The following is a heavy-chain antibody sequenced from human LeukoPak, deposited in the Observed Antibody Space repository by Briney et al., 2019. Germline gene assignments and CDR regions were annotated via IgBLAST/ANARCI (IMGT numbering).Heavy chain of an antibody. CDR1: GDSVSSGTHY. CDR3: ATYRSALSYGMDV. D-gene: IGHD6-6*01. V-gene: IGHV4-61*02. Sequence: SQTLSLTCTVSGDSVSSGTHYWSWVRQPAGNGLEWIGRVAPSGSISCNPSLTSRVTISVDTSKNHFSLRLNSVTATDTAVYYCATYRSALSYGMDVWGRGTTVTVS. CDR2: VAPSGSI. J-gene: IGHJ6*02.